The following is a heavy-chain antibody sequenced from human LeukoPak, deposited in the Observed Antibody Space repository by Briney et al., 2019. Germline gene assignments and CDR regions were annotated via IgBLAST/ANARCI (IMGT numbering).Heavy chain of an antibody. CDR3: AKDVGKWESLHFFDY. D-gene: IGHD1-26*01. CDR2: ISASGGAT. V-gene: IGHV3-23*01. CDR1: GFTFSSYA. J-gene: IGHJ4*02. Sequence: GGSLRLSCAASGFTFSSYAMSWVRQAPGKGLEWVSSISASGGATYSADSVKGRFTLSRDDSRNTLYLQMNSLRGDDTAVYYCAKDVGKWESLHFFDYWGQGTLVTVSS.